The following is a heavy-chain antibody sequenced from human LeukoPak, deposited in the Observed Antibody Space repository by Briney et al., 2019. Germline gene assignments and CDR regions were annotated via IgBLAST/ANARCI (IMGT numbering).Heavy chain of an antibody. CDR1: GFSFSSYA. V-gene: IGHV3-23*01. CDR2: ISGSGGST. Sequence: GGSLTLSCAVSGFSFSSYAMSWVRKAQAQGMEWVSAISGSGGSTYYADSVNGRSTTSTDNSTKTMYLQMNSLRADDTAVYYCAKARVGATYLFDPWGQGALVTVSS. D-gene: IGHD1-26*01. CDR3: AKARVGATYLFDP. J-gene: IGHJ5*02.